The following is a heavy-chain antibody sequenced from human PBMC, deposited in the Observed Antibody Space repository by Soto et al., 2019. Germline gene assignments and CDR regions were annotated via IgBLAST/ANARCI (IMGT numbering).Heavy chain of an antibody. CDR2: ISGGGGST. Sequence: GGSLRLSCAASGFTFSSYAMSWVRQAPGKGLEWVSAISGGGGSTYYADSVKGRFTISRDNSKNTLYLQMNSLRAEDTAVYYCAKDLFDGPDAFDIWGQGTMVTVSS. CDR1: GFTFSSYA. CDR3: AKDLFDGPDAFDI. V-gene: IGHV3-23*01. D-gene: IGHD2-21*01. J-gene: IGHJ3*02.